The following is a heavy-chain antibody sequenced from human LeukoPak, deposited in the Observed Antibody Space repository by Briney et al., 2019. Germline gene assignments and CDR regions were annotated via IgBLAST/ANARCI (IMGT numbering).Heavy chain of an antibody. J-gene: IGHJ4*02. D-gene: IGHD1-26*01. CDR2: IDPNTGGT. CDR3: ASLYDIVGTTVDY. V-gene: IGHV1-2*06. CDR1: GYTFTNYY. Sequence: ASVKVSCKTSGYTFTNYYIHWVRQAPGQGLEWMGRIDPNTGGTKSAKNFQGRFTMTRDTSISTAYMALSGLRSDDTAVYYCASLYDIVGTTVDYWGQGTLVTVSS.